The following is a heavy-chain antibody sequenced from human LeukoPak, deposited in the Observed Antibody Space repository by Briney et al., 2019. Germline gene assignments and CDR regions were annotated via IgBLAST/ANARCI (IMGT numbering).Heavy chain of an antibody. J-gene: IGHJ4*02. V-gene: IGHV3-23*01. CDR2: ISGSGGST. D-gene: IGHD3-3*01. Sequence: GGSLRLSCAASGFTFSSYAMSWVRQAPGKGLEWVSGISGSGGSTYYADSVKGRFTISRDNSKNTLYLQMNSLRAEDTAVYYCATAPRFLEWLSPFDYWGQGTLVTVSS. CDR3: ATAPRFLEWLSPFDY. CDR1: GFTFSSYA.